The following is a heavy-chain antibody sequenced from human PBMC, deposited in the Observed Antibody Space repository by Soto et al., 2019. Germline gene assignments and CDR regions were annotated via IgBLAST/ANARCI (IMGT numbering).Heavy chain of an antibody. D-gene: IGHD3-16*01. V-gene: IGHV1-18*01. CDR2: ISAFNTNT. J-gene: IGHJ3*01. CDR1: GFRFSDYG. Sequence: ASVKVSCKASGFRFSDYGFNWLRQAPRQVLEWMGWISAFNTNTEPAQGLQDRVTMTTDTTTSTAHMDLTNLTTDDTAIYYCARSYYLADAFDVWGQGTMVTVSS. CDR3: ARSYYLADAFDV.